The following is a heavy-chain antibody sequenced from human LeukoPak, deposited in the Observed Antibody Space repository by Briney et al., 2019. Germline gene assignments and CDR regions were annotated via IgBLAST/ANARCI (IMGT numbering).Heavy chain of an antibody. J-gene: IGHJ4*02. CDR2: IYWDDDK. V-gene: IGHV2-5*02. D-gene: IGHD2-21*01. CDR1: GFSLSTSTLG. Sequence: SGPTLVKPTQTLTLTCTFSGFSLSTSTLGVGWIRQPPGKALEWLALIYWDDDKRYSPSLKTRLTITKDTSKNQVALTMTNMDLVDTATYFCAYNGRGDYPFGYWGQGTLVTVSS. CDR3: AYNGRGDYPFGY.